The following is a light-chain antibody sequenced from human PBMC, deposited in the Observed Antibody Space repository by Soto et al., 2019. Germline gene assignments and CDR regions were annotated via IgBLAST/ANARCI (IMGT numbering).Light chain of an antibody. CDR3: SSYTTRRVARV. J-gene: IGLJ1*01. CDR1: SSNIGAGYD. Sequence: QSVLTQPPSVCGAPGQRVTLSCTGSSSNIGAGYDVHWYQQLPGTAPKLLIYGNNNRPSGVPDRFSGSKSGNTASLAISGLQAEDEADYYCSSYTTRRVARVFGTGTKVTVL. V-gene: IGLV1-40*01. CDR2: GNN.